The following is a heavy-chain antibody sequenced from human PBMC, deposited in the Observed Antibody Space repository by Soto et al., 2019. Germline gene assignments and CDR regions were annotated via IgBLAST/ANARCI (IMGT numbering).Heavy chain of an antibody. D-gene: IGHD2-21*02. V-gene: IGHV3-64D*06. CDR1: GFTFQNYV. J-gene: IGHJ4*02. Sequence: PGGSLRLSCSASGFTFQNYVMHWVRQAPGKGLEYVSAIGAKGDATYADSVKGRFSISRDNSKNSLFLQMTNVTFEDTATYFCVKVDWYSVDCWGPGAPVTVLS. CDR2: IGAKGDAT. CDR3: VKVDWYSVDC.